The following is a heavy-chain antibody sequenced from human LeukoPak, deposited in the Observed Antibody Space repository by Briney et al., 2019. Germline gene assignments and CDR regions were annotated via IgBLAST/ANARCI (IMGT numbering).Heavy chain of an antibody. CDR2: IHSDGSST. CDR1: GFTFSHYW. V-gene: IGHV3-74*03. Sequence: GGSLRLSCAASGFTFSHYWMHWLRQAPGKGLVWVSRIHSDGSSTTYADSVKGRFTISRDNAKNMVYLQMNSLRSEDTAVYYCARGGVGAFDYWGQGTLVTVSS. J-gene: IGHJ4*02. D-gene: IGHD1-26*01. CDR3: ARGGVGAFDY.